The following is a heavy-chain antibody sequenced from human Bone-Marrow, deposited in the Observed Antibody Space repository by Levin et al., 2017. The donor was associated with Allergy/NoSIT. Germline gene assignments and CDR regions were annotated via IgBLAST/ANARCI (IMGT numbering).Heavy chain of an antibody. J-gene: IGHJ4*02. Sequence: GGSLRLSCVASGFTFSSSWMHWVRQVPGKGLVWVSLISSDGSDTRYADSVKGLFTISRDNAKNTVYLQMNSLRAEDAAVYYCARRTGTAATSYYFDYWGQGTLVTVSS. CDR3: ARRTGTAATSYYFDY. D-gene: IGHD6-25*01. V-gene: IGHV3-74*01. CDR1: GFTFSSSW. CDR2: ISSDGSDT.